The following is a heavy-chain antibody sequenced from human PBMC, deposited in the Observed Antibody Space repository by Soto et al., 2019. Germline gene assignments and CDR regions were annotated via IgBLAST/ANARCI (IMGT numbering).Heavy chain of an antibody. J-gene: IGHJ4*02. CDR3: ARDLENFDY. CDR1: GFTFSSYG. Sequence: GSLRLSCAASGFTFSSYGMHWVRQAPGKGLGWVAVIWYDGSNKYYADSVKGRFTISRDNSKNTLYLQMNSLRAEDTAVYYCARDLENFDYWGQGTLVTVSS. V-gene: IGHV3-33*01. CDR2: IWYDGSNK. D-gene: IGHD1-1*01.